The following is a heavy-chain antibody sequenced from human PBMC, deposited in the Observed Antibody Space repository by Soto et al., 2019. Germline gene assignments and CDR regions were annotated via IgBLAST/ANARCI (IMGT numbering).Heavy chain of an antibody. CDR1: GGSISISNW. D-gene: IGHD3-10*01. CDR3: ARVTGHYYYGMDV. V-gene: IGHV4-4*02. J-gene: IGHJ6*02. Sequence: SETLSLTCAVSGGSISISNWWSWVRQPPGKGLEWIGEIYHSGSTNYNPSLNSRVTISVDKSKNQFSLKLSSVTAADTAVYYCARVTGHYYYGMDVWGQGTTVTVSS. CDR2: IYHSGST.